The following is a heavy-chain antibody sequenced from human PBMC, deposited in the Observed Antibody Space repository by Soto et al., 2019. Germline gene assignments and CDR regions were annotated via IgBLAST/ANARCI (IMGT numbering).Heavy chain of an antibody. V-gene: IGHV4-39*01. J-gene: IGHJ2*01. Sequence: NPSETLSLTCIVSGDSFNRSTYYWGWIRQPPGKGLEWIGSFFYSGSTYYNPSLKSRVAVSVDTSKNQFSLNLSSVTAADTAVYFCARDPEGYFDLWGRGTRVTVYS. CDR3: ARDPEGYFDL. CDR1: GDSFNRSTYY. CDR2: FFYSGST.